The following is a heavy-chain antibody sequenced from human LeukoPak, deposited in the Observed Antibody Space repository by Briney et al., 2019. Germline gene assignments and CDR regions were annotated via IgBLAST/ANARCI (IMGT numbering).Heavy chain of an antibody. CDR3: ARGAYYYED. CDR2: ISSSSSTI. D-gene: IGHD3-22*01. J-gene: IGHJ4*02. Sequence: GSXRLXCAASGFTFSSHSMNWVRQAPGKGLEWVSYISSSSSTIYYADSVKGRFTISRDNAKNSLYLQMNSLRAEDTAVYYCARGAYYYEDWGQGTLVTVSS. V-gene: IGHV3-48*01. CDR1: GFTFSSHS.